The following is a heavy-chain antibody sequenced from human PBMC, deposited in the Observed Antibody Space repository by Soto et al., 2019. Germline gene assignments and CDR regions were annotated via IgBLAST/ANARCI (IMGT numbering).Heavy chain of an antibody. D-gene: IGHD3-22*01. Sequence: SEPLSLTCTVSGGSISSYYWSWIRQPPGKGLEWIGYIYYSGSTNYNPSLKSRVTISVDTSKNQFSLKLSSVTAADTAVYYSARYYYEIGAFDIWGQGTMVTVSS. CDR1: GGSISSYY. V-gene: IGHV4-59*01. CDR2: IYYSGST. J-gene: IGHJ3*02. CDR3: ARYYYEIGAFDI.